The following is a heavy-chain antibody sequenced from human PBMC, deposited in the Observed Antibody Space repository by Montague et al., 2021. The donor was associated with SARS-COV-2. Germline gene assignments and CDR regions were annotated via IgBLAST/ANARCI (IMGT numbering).Heavy chain of an antibody. CDR3: ARSTVTNSPFGFSNKLRSRYNGMDV. CDR1: GGSFSGYY. CDR2: INHSGST. Sequence: SETLSLTCAVYGGSFSGYYLNWIRQPPGKGLEWIGEINHSGSTNYNPSLKRRVTIAVDTYKNQVSLKLTSVTAADTAVFYCARSTVTNSPFGFSNKLRSRYNGMDVWGQGTTVTVSS. V-gene: IGHV4-34*01. J-gene: IGHJ6*02. D-gene: IGHD4-17*01.